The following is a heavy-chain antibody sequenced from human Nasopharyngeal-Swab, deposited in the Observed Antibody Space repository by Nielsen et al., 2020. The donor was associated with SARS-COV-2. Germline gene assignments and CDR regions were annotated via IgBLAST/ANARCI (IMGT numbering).Heavy chain of an antibody. V-gene: IGHV3-21*01. Sequence: GGSLRLSCAASGFTFSSYSMNWVRQAPGKGLEWVSSVSSSAYIYYADSVKGRFTISRDNAKNSLYLQLNSLRAEDTAVYYCARDPLSSWQAIGNWYFDLWGRGTLVTVSS. CDR2: VSSSAYI. CDR1: GFTFSSYS. J-gene: IGHJ2*01. CDR3: ARDPLSSWQAIGNWYFDL. D-gene: IGHD6-13*01.